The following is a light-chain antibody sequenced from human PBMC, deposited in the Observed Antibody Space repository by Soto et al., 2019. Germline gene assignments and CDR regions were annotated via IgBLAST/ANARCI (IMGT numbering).Light chain of an antibody. CDR3: QQSYSVPR. CDR1: RAISNY. V-gene: IGKV1-39*01. Sequence: DIQMTQSRSSLSASVGDRVTITCRASRAISNYLNWYQQKSGKVPRLLIYAASSLQPGVPSRFSGTGTGTAFTLTITSLQPEDSPTYYCQQSYSVPRFGPGTRVDLK. CDR2: AAS. J-gene: IGKJ1*01.